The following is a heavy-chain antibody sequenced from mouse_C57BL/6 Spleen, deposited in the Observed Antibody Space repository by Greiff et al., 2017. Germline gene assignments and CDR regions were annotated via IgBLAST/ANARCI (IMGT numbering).Heavy chain of an antibody. CDR2: IYPGDGDT. V-gene: IGHV1-82*01. CDR3: GGEGDSSQAMDY. J-gene: IGHJ4*01. D-gene: IGHD3-2*01. Sequence: QVQLQQSGPELVKPGASVKFSCKASGYAFSSSWMNWVKQRPGKGLEWIGRIYPGDGDTNYNGKFKGKATLTADKSSSTAYMQLSSLTAEDSAVYFCGGEGDSSQAMDYWGQGTSVTVSS. CDR1: GYAFSSSW.